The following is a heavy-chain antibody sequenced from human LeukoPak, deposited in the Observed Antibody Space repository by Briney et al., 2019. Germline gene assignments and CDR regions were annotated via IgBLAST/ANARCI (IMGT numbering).Heavy chain of an antibody. Sequence: SETLSLTCTVSGYSISSGYYWGWIRQPPGKGLEWIGSIYHSGSTYYNPSLKSRVTISVDTSKNQFSLKLSSVTAADTAVYYCARDRWELLPYWTPDAFDIWGQGTMVTVSS. CDR2: IYHSGST. CDR3: ARDRWELLPYWTPDAFDI. J-gene: IGHJ3*02. D-gene: IGHD1-26*01. CDR1: GYSISSGYY. V-gene: IGHV4-38-2*02.